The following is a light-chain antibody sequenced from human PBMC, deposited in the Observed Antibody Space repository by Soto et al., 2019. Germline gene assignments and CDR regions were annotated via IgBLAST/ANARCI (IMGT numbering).Light chain of an antibody. V-gene: IGKV1-39*01. CDR1: QRISTH. J-gene: IGKJ1*01. CDR3: QQSYSTPRT. Sequence: DIQMTQSPSSLSASVGDRVTITCRSSQRISTHLNWYQQKPGKAPNLLIYAAYNLQSGLPSRFSGSGSGTDFTLTISRLQPEDFATYYCQQSYSTPRTFGQVTKVDIK. CDR2: AAY.